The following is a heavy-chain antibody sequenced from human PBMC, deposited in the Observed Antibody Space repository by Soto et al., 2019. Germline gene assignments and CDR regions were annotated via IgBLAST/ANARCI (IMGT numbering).Heavy chain of an antibody. CDR2: VFYSGAT. V-gene: IGHV4-30-4*01. Sequence: SETLSLTCNVSGGPIKTGDYYWNWIRQPPGKGLEWIGYVFYSGATNYSPSLKSRAAISMDTSKNQFSLSLTSVTAADTAVYYCARAGFSYGHLLFWDQGIRVTVSS. D-gene: IGHD3-10*01. CDR3: ARAGFSYGHLLF. CDR1: GGPIKTGDYY. J-gene: IGHJ4*02.